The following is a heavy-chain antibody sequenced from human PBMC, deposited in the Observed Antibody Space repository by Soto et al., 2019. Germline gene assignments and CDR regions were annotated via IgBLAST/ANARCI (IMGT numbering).Heavy chain of an antibody. CDR2: IVPLSDRT. Sequence: QVQLVQSGAEVKKPGSSLKVSCKVFGETLNSNPIGWVRQAPRQGLEWVGGIVPLSDRTNYAQELQGRVTVTADGSTSTVYMELSNLKSDDTAVYYCARKSGRYCHSGGGCFSLDVWGQGSLITVSS. V-gene: IGHV1-69*01. CDR3: ARKSGRYCHSGGGCFSLDV. CDR1: GETLNSNP. J-gene: IGHJ4*02. D-gene: IGHD2-15*01.